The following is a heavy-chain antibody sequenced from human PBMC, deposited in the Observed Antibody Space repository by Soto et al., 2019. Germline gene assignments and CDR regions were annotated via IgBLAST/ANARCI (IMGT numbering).Heavy chain of an antibody. CDR2: IKQDGSER. D-gene: IGHD1-1*01. CDR3: ATDSGTSDY. V-gene: IGHV3-7*01. J-gene: IGHJ4*02. Sequence: GGSLRLSCVASGFTFTNYWMSWVRQAPGKGLEWVANIKQDGSERYYVDSVKGRFTISRDNAKNSLYLQMNSLRAEDTAVYYCATDSGTSDYWGQGTLVTVSS. CDR1: GFTFTNYW.